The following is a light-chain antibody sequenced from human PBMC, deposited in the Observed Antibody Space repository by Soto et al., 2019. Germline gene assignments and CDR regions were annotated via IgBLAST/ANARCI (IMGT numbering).Light chain of an antibody. Sequence: DIQMTQSPSSLSASGGDRVTITCQASQAIRNYLNWYQQRPGTAPKLLIYGGSTLETGVPSRFSGRGSAADFTLTISSLQPEDIATYYCQQYDTLPPTFGGGTKVEIK. J-gene: IGKJ4*01. V-gene: IGKV1-33*01. CDR3: QQYDTLPPT. CDR1: QAIRNY. CDR2: GGS.